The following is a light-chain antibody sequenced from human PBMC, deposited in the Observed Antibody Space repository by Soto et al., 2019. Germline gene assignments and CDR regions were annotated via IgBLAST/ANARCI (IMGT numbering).Light chain of an antibody. J-gene: IGLJ2*01. CDR2: SQN. Sequence: QSVVTQPASVSGAPGQRVVISCSGSTSNIGGNPVNWYQQLPGTAPKLLIFSQNERPSGVPDRFSASKSGTTASLAINGLQSEDEADYYCASWDDSLEGAVFGGGTKLTVL. CDR1: TSNIGGNP. CDR3: ASWDDSLEGAV. V-gene: IGLV1-44*01.